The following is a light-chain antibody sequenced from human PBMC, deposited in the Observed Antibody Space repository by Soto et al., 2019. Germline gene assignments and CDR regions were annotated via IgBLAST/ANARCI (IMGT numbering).Light chain of an antibody. CDR2: AAS. CDR3: QQYNSYLWT. Sequence: DIQMTQSPSSLSASVGYRVTITCRASQSISSYLNWYQQKPGKAPKLLIYAASSLQSGVPSRFSGSGSGTKFTLTISSLQPDDFATYYCQQYNSYLWTFGQGTKVDIK. J-gene: IGKJ1*01. CDR1: QSISSY. V-gene: IGKV1-39*01.